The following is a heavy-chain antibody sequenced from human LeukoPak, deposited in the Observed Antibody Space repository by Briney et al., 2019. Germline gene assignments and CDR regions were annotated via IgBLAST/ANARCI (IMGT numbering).Heavy chain of an antibody. CDR3: ARTPGIAVAGGYFDL. J-gene: IGHJ2*01. D-gene: IGHD6-19*01. CDR1: GFTFSSYA. CDR2: IPYDGSNK. V-gene: IGHV3-30*03. Sequence: GGSLRLSCAASGFTFSSYAMSWVRQAPGKGLEWVAVIPYDGSNKYYADSVKGRFTISRDNSKNTLYLQMNSLRAEDTAVYYCARTPGIAVAGGYFDLWGRGTLVTVSS.